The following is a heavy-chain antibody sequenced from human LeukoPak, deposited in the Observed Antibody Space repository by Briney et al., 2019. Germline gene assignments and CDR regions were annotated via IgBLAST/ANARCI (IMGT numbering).Heavy chain of an antibody. CDR2: ISGSGGNS. CDR3: AKRNINSVNWFDP. J-gene: IGHJ5*02. D-gene: IGHD4-11*01. Sequence: GGSLRLSXAASGFIFSSYAMSWVRQAPGKGLEWVSAISGSGGNSYYADSVEGRFTISRDNSENTLYLQMNSLRAEDSAVYYCAKRNINSVNWFDPWGQGTLVTVSS. V-gene: IGHV3-23*01. CDR1: GFIFSSYA.